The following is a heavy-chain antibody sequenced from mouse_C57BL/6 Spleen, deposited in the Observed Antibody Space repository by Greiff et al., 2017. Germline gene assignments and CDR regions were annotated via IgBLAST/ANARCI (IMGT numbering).Heavy chain of an antibody. V-gene: IGHV1-69*01. CDR3: AGGGYDSFAD. J-gene: IGHJ3*01. D-gene: IGHD2-2*01. CDR1: GYTFTSYW. Sequence: QVQLQQPGAELVMPGASVKLSCKASGYTFTSYWMHWVKQRPGQGLEWIGEIDPSDSYTNYNQKFKGKSTLTVDKSSSTAYMQLSSLTSEDSAVYYCAGGGYDSFADWGQGTLVTVSA. CDR2: IDPSDSYT.